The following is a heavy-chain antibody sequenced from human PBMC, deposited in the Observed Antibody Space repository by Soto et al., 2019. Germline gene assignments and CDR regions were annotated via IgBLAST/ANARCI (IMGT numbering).Heavy chain of an antibody. D-gene: IGHD2-2*03. CDR1: GFSLSTGAVG. CDR3: AHGRSVGSTYYFEY. J-gene: IGHJ4*02. CDR2: VYYNDDI. V-gene: IGHV2-5*01. Sequence: QITLKESGPTLVKPTQTLTLTCTFSGFSLSTGAVGVGWIRQPPGEALEWLALVYYNDDIPYSPSLKDRLTITKDTSKNQVVLTLTNMDLVDTATYFCAHGRSVGSTYYFEYWGQGTLVTVSS.